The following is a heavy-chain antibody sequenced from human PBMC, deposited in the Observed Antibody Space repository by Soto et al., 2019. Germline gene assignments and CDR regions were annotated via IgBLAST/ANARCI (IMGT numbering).Heavy chain of an antibody. CDR1: GFTVSSNY. CDR2: IYSGGST. D-gene: IGHD4-17*01. Sequence: GGSLRLSCAASGFTVSSNYMSWVRQAPGKGLEWVSVIYSGGSTYYADSVKGRFTISRDNSKNTLYLQMNSLRAEDTAVYYCARDHDGDLAFDIWGQGTMVTVSS. V-gene: IGHV3-66*01. CDR3: ARDHDGDLAFDI. J-gene: IGHJ3*02.